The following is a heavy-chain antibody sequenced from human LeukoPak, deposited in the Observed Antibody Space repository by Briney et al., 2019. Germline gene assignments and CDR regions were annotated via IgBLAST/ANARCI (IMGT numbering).Heavy chain of an antibody. Sequence: SQTLSLTCDVSGGSISSGLYSWSWIRQPLGKGLEWIGYIYHTGSTYYNPSPKSRVTISVDTSKNQFSLRLSSVTAADTAVYYCARLQYCSGTSCYWFDPWGQGTLVTVSS. CDR2: IYHTGST. J-gene: IGHJ5*02. CDR1: GGSISSGLYS. CDR3: ARLQYCSGTSCYWFDP. V-gene: IGHV4-30-2*01. D-gene: IGHD2-2*01.